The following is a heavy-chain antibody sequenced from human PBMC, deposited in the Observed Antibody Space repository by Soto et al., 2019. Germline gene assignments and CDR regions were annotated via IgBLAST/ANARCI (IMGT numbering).Heavy chain of an antibody. V-gene: IGHV3-30-3*01. Sequence: PGGSLRLSCAASGFTFSSYAMHWVRQAPGKGLERVAVISYDGSNKYYADSVKGRFTISRDNSKNTLYLQMNSLRAEDTAVYYCARDGGSVSARGYDFWSGYYWGANYYYGMDVWGQGTTVTVSS. CDR1: GFTFSSYA. J-gene: IGHJ6*02. D-gene: IGHD3-3*01. CDR3: ARDGGSVSARGYDFWSGYYWGANYYYGMDV. CDR2: ISYDGSNK.